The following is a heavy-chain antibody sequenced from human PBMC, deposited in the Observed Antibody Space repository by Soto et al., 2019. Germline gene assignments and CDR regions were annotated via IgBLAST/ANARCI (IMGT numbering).Heavy chain of an antibody. D-gene: IGHD3-9*01. CDR2: IYYSGST. Sequence: SETLSLTCTVSGGSISSNSYYWGWIRQPPGKGLEWIGSIYYSGSTYYNPSLKSRVTISVDTSKNQFSLKLSSVTAADTAVYYCARETKRYFDWSPYYFEYWGQGTLVTVS. CDR3: ARETKRYFDWSPYYFEY. V-gene: IGHV4-39*07. J-gene: IGHJ4*02. CDR1: GGSISSNSYY.